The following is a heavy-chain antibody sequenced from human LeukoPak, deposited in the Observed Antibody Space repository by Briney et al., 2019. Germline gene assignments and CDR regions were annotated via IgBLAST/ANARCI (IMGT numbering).Heavy chain of an antibody. CDR2: INPNSGGT. CDR1: GYTFTGYY. Sequence: SVKVSCKASGYTFTGYYMHWVRQAPGRGLEWMGWINPNSGGTNYAQKFQGWVTMTRDTSISTAYMELSRLRSDDTAVYYCARVAAAGTGNFDYWGQGTLVTVSS. V-gene: IGHV1-2*04. CDR3: ARVAAAGTGNFDY. J-gene: IGHJ4*02. D-gene: IGHD6-13*01.